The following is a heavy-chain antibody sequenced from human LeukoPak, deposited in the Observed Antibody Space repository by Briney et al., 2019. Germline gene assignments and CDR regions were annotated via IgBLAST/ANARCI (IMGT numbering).Heavy chain of an antibody. V-gene: IGHV3-13*01. Sequence: GGSLRLSCAASGFTFSSYEMHWVRQGTGKGLEWVSAIGDAGDTYYAGSVKGRFTISRENAKNSLYLQMNSLRAGDTAVYYCTREGEAGTGAYDIWGQGTMVTVSS. CDR3: TREGEAGTGAYDI. J-gene: IGHJ3*02. D-gene: IGHD6-19*01. CDR2: IGDAGDT. CDR1: GFTFSSYE.